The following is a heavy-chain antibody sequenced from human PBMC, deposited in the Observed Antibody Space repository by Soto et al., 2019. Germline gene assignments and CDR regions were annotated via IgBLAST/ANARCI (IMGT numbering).Heavy chain of an antibody. CDR1: GGSISSSNW. D-gene: IGHD3-10*01. J-gene: IGHJ4*02. CDR2: IYHSGST. Sequence: QVQLQESGPGLVKPSGTLSLTCAVSGGSISSSNWWSWVRQPPGKGLQWIGEIYHSGSTNYIPSLKSRVNISVDTSRNQFSLKLRSVTAADTAVYYCARRWGEGRVDYWGQGTLVTVSS. CDR3: ARRWGEGRVDY. V-gene: IGHV4-4*02.